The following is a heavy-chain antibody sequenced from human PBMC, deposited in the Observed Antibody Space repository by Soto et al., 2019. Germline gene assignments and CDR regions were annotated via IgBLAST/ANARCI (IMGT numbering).Heavy chain of an antibody. Sequence: ASVKVSCKASGYTFTSYAMHWVRQAPGQRLEWMGWINAGNGNTKYSQKFQGRVTITRDTSAGTAYMELSSLRSEDTAVYYCAREFGDLERLYYYYYYMDVWGKGTTVTVSS. CDR2: INAGNGNT. CDR1: GYTFTSYA. J-gene: IGHJ6*03. V-gene: IGHV1-3*01. CDR3: AREFGDLERLYYYYYYMDV. D-gene: IGHD1-1*01.